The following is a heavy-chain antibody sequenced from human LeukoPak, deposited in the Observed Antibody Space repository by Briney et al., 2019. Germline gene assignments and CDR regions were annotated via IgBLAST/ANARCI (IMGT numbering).Heavy chain of an antibody. J-gene: IGHJ6*03. CDR2: ISSSSSTI. CDR3: ARIYGDYDSDYYYMDV. V-gene: IGHV3-48*01. D-gene: IGHD5-12*01. Sequence: GVLRLSRVASEFTFSRSGMTWVRQAPGKGLEWVSYISSSSSTIYYADSVKGRFTISRDNAKNSLYLQMNSLRAEDTAVYYCARIYGDYDSDYYYMDVWGKGTTVTVSS. CDR1: EFTFSRSG.